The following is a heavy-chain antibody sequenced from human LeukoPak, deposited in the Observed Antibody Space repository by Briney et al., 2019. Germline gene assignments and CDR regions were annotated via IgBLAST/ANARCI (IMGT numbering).Heavy chain of an antibody. Sequence: GGSLRLSCAASGFSFSDSPMHWVRQASGKGLEWVGRVRDRANSYATGYAASVEGRFTISRDDSENTAHLQMNSLIIEDTAVYHCTRHRPQTGTFDYWGQGVLVTVSS. CDR1: GFSFSDSP. CDR2: VRDRANSYAT. D-gene: IGHD3-9*01. J-gene: IGHJ4*02. CDR3: TRHRPQTGTFDY. V-gene: IGHV3-73*01.